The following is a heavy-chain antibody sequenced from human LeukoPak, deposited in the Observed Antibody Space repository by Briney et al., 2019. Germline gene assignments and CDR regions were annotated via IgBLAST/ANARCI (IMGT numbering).Heavy chain of an antibody. CDR2: IYNGGST. CDR3: VREAVRGDTATVKGAMGY. V-gene: IGHV3-53*01. D-gene: IGHD5-18*01. Sequence: PGGSLRLSCAASGFTVNSNYMSWVRQAPGKGLEWVSLIYNGGSTYYADSVKGRFTISTDNSKNTLYLQMNSLRAEDTAVYYCVREAVRGDTATVKGAMGYWGQGTLVTVSS. J-gene: IGHJ4*02. CDR1: GFTVNSNY.